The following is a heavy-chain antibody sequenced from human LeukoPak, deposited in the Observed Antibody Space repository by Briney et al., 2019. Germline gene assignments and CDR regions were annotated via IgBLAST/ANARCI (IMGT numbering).Heavy chain of an antibody. J-gene: IGHJ6*02. CDR3: ARGPTYYDILTHPTPPYGMDV. CDR2: INHSGSA. V-gene: IGHV4-34*01. Sequence: SETLSLTCAVYGGSFSGYYWSWIRQPPGKGLEWIGEINHSGSANYNPSLKSRVTISVDTSKNQFSLKLSSVTAADTAVYYCARGPTYYDILTHPTPPYGMDVWGQGTTVTVSS. D-gene: IGHD3-9*01. CDR1: GGSFSGYY.